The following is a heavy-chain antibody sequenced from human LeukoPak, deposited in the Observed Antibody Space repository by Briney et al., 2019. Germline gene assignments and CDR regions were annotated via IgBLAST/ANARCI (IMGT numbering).Heavy chain of an antibody. V-gene: IGHV3-33*01. D-gene: IGHD6-19*01. Sequence: TGRSLRLSCAASGFTFSSYGMHWVRQAPGKGLEWVAVIWYDGSNKYYADSVKGRFTISRDNSKNTLYLQMNSLRAEDTAVYYCARGRSHSSGSEDFDYWGQGTLVTVSS. J-gene: IGHJ4*02. CDR2: IWYDGSNK. CDR3: ARGRSHSSGSEDFDY. CDR1: GFTFSSYG.